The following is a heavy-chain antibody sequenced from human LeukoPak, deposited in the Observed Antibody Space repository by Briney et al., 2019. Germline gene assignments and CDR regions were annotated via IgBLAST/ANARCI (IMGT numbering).Heavy chain of an antibody. Sequence: GASVKVSCKASGGTFSSYAISWVRQAPGQGLEWMGRIIPILGIANYAQKFQGRVTITADKSTSTAYMELSSLRSEDTAVYYCARPYYYDSSGPPGYWGQGTLVTVSS. V-gene: IGHV1-69*04. D-gene: IGHD3-22*01. J-gene: IGHJ4*02. CDR3: ARPYYYDSSGPPGY. CDR2: IIPILGIA. CDR1: GGTFSSYA.